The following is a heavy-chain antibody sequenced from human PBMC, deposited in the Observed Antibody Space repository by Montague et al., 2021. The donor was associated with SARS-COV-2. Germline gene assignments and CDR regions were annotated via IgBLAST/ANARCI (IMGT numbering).Heavy chain of an antibody. D-gene: IGHD3-3*01. CDR2: IYYSGST. V-gene: IGHV4-59*01. CDR1: GGSISSYY. CDR3: ARAQMNRITIFGVVAEFDP. J-gene: IGHJ5*02. Sequence: SETLSLACTVSGGSISSYYWSWIRQPPGKGLEWIGYIYYSGSTNYNPSLKGRVTISVDTSKNQFSLRLSSVTAADTAVYYCARAQMNRITIFGVVAEFDPWGQGTLVTVSS.